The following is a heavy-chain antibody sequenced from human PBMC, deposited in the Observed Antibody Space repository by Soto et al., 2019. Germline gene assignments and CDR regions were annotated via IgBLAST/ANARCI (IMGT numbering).Heavy chain of an antibody. CDR3: ARDRIKWRGRNSSSSGAFDI. CDR2: INPNSGGT. V-gene: IGHV1-2*04. Sequence: ASVKVSCKASGYTFTGYYMHWVRQAPGQGLEWMGWINPNSGGTNYAQKFQGWVTMTRDTSISTAYMELSRLRSDDTAVYYCARDRIKWRGRNSSSSGAFDIWGQGTMVTVSS. J-gene: IGHJ3*02. D-gene: IGHD6-6*01. CDR1: GYTFTGYY.